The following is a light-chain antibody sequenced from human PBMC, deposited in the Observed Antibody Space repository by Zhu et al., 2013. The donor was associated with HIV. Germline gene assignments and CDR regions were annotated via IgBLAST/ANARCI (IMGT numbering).Light chain of an antibody. V-gene: IGKV1-8*01. CDR3: QQYNSYLF. J-gene: IGKJ4*01. Sequence: ALRMTQSPSSLSAFTGDRVTITCRASQDISSFLAWYQQKPGKTPKLLIYAASTLQSGVPSRFSGSGSGTDFTLTISCLQSEDFATYYCQQYNSYLFFGGGTKVELK. CDR2: AAS. CDR1: QDISSF.